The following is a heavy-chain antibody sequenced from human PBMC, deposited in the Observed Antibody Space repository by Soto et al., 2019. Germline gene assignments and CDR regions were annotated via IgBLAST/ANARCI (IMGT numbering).Heavy chain of an antibody. V-gene: IGHV3-30-3*01. J-gene: IGHJ4*02. Sequence: QVQLVESGGGVVQPERSLRLSCAASGFTFSSYAMHWVRQAPGKGLEWVAVISYDGSNKYYADSVKGRFTISRDNSKNTLYLQMNSLRAEDTAVYYCAAAAGTWYYFDYWGQGTLVTVSS. CDR1: GFTFSSYA. CDR2: ISYDGSNK. D-gene: IGHD6-13*01. CDR3: AAAAGTWYYFDY.